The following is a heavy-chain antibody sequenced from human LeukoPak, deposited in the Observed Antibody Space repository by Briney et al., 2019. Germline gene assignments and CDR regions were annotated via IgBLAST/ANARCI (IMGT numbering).Heavy chain of an antibody. Sequence: GGSLRLSCAASGFTFDDYAMHWVRQAPGNGLEWVSGISWNSGSIGYADSVKGRFTISRDNAKNSLYLQMNSLRAEDTALYYCAKGSSAAAADTFDYWGQGTLVTVSS. J-gene: IGHJ4*02. CDR2: ISWNSGSI. CDR1: GFTFDDYA. V-gene: IGHV3-9*01. CDR3: AKGSSAAAADTFDY. D-gene: IGHD6-13*01.